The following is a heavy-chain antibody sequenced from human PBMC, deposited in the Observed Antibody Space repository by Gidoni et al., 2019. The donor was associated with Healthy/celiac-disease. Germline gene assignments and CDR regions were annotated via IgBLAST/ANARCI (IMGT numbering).Heavy chain of an antibody. D-gene: IGHD3-16*01. CDR3: ARPQFTHLGDAFDI. CDR2: IYPGDSDT. CDR1: GYSFTSYW. J-gene: IGHJ3*02. V-gene: IGHV5-51*03. Sequence: EVQPVQSGAEVKNPGASLKISYQGSGYSFTSYWIGWVRQMPGKGLEWMGIIYPGDSDTRYSPSFQGQVTISADKSISTAYLQWSSLKASDTAMYYCARPQFTHLGDAFDIWGQGTMVTVSS.